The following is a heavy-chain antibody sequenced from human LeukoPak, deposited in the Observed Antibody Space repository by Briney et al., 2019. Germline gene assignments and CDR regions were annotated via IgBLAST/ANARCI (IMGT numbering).Heavy chain of an antibody. Sequence: SETLSLTCAVYGGSFSGYYWGWIRQPPGKGLEWIGEINHSGSTNYNPSLKSRVTISVDTSKNQFSLKLSSVTAADTAVYYCARETEKQWQYWGQGTMVTVSS. CDR3: ARETEKQWQY. CDR1: GGSFSGYY. J-gene: IGHJ3*01. CDR2: INHSGST. V-gene: IGHV4-34*01. D-gene: IGHD6-19*01.